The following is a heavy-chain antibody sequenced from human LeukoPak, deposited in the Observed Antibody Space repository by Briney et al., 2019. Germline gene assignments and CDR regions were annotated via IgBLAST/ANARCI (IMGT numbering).Heavy chain of an antibody. CDR2: INYSGDT. D-gene: IGHD1-1*01. CDR3: ARGGRDTSALFRTEEFFQE. J-gene: IGHJ1*01. CDR1: GRSFRGYY. V-gene: IGHV4-34*01. Sequence: SETLSLTCAVYGRSFRGYYWHWIRQPPGKGLEWIGDINYSGDTTYKSSLKSRVSISADTSKNQFSLRLSSVTAADTALYYCARGGRDTSALFRTEEFFQEWGQGTLVTASS.